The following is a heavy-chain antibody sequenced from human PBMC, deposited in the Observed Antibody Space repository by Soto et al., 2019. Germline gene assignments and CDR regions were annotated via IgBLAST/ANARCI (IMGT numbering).Heavy chain of an antibody. J-gene: IGHJ4*02. CDR3: ARGLPSTGGPLLDY. CDR1: GGSISSGGYY. V-gene: IGHV4-31*03. CDR2: IYYSGST. Sequence: SETLSLTCTVSGGSISSGGYYWSWIRQHPGKGLEWIGYIYYSGSTYYNPSLKSRVTISVDTSKNQFSLKLSSVTAADTAVYYCARGLPSTGGPLLDYSGQGSLVIVSS.